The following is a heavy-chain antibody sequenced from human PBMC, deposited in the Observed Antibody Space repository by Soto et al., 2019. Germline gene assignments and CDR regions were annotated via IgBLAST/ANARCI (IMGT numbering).Heavy chain of an antibody. Sequence: SLTCTVSGGSISIGDYYWSWIRQHPGKGLEWIGYIYYSGTTYYNPTLQSRISISVDTSKNRFSLKLSSVTAADTAIYYCARVDRRWIVVLSWGQGTLVTVSS. CDR3: ARVDRRWIVVLS. CDR2: IYYSGTT. J-gene: IGHJ5*02. V-gene: IGHV4-31*03. D-gene: IGHD3-22*01. CDR1: GGSISIGDYY.